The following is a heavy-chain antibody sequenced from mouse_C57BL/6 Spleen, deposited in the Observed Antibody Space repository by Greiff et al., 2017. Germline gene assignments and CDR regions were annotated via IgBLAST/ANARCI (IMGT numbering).Heavy chain of an antibody. V-gene: IGHV1-55*01. CDR1: GYTFTSYW. J-gene: IGHJ4*01. D-gene: IGHD2-2*01. CDR2: IYPGSGST. CDR3: ARGGLRYYAMDY. Sequence: QVQLQQPGAELVKPGASVKMSCKASGYTFTSYWITWVKQRPGQGLEWLGDIYPGSGSTNYNEKFKSKATLTVDTSSSTAYMQLSSLTSEDSAVYYCARGGLRYYAMDYWGQGTSVTVSS.